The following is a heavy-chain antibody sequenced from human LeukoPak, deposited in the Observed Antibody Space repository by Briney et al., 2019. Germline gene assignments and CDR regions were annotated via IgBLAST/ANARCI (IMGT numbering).Heavy chain of an antibody. D-gene: IGHD6-25*01. V-gene: IGHV4-59*08. CDR2: IYYSGST. J-gene: IGHJ5*02. CDR3: ARLSGHNWFDL. Sequence: NPSETLSLTCTVSGGSISSYYWSWIRQPPGKGLEWIGYIYYSGSTNYNPSLKSRVTISVDTSKNQFSLKLSSVTAADTAVYYCARLSGHNWFDLWGQGTLVTVSS. CDR1: GGSISSYY.